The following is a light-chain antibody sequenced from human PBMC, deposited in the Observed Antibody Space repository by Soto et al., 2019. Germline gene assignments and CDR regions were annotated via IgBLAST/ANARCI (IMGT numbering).Light chain of an antibody. CDR1: QNIRNW. CDR2: SAS. V-gene: IGKV1-5*01. CDR3: QQYNTYSPRNP. Sequence: DIQMTQSPSTLSASVGDSVTITCRASQNIRNWLAWYQQRPGKAPRLLIYSASTLQSGVPSRFSGSGYGTEFTLTISSLQPDDFATYYCQQYNTYSPRNPFGQGTKVDIK. J-gene: IGKJ1*01.